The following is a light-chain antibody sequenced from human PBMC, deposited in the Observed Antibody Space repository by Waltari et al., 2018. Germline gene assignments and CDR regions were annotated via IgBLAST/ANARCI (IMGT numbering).Light chain of an antibody. CDR1: QSLLNSNVYNY. V-gene: IGKV2-28*01. CDR2: LAS. Sequence: DVVLTQSPLSLPVTPGEPASISCRSSQSLLNSNVYNYLDWYLQKPGQSPQLLIYLASNRASGVPDRFSGSGSGTDFTLKISRVEAEDVGVYYCMQALQTQMFGQGTKVEIK. J-gene: IGKJ1*01. CDR3: MQALQTQM.